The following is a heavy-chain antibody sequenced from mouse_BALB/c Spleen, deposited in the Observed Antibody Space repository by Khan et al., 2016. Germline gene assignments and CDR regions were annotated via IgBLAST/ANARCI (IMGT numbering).Heavy chain of an antibody. CDR3: ARIPINCYGSRLDY. J-gene: IGHJ2*01. CDR2: IDPANGNT. CDR1: GFNIKDTY. V-gene: IGHV14-3*02. D-gene: IGHD1-1*01. Sequence: VQLQQSGAELVKPGASVKLSCTASGFNIKDTYMHWVKQRPEQGLEWIGRIDPANGNTKYDPKFQGKATITADTSSNTAYLQLSSLTSEDTAVYYCARIPINCYGSRLDYWGQGTTLTVSS.